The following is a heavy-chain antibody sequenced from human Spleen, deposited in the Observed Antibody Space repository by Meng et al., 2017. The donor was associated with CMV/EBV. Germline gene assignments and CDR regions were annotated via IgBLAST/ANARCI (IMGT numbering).Heavy chain of an antibody. J-gene: IGHJ5*02. D-gene: IGHD3-10*01. CDR2: IDSGSTI. V-gene: IGHV3-11*04. Sequence: GGSLRLSCAASGFTFSDYYMSWIRQAPGKGLEWVSYIDSGSTIYYADSVKGRFTISRDNAKNSLYLQVKSLRAEDTAVYYCARDLRGSSYRLLGSPVAHWGQGTLVTVSS. CDR3: ARDLRGSSYRLLGSPVAH. CDR1: GFTFSDYY.